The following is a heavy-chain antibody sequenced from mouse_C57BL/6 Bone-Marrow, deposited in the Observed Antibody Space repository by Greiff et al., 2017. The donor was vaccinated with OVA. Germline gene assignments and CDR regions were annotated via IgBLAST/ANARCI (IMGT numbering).Heavy chain of an antibody. J-gene: IGHJ2*01. CDR2: IDPSDSYT. V-gene: IGHV1-59*01. D-gene: IGHD2-13*01. CDR3: ARHGDSGLDY. Sequence: VQLQQPGAELVRPGTSVKLSCKASGYTFTSYCMHWVKQRPGQGLEWIGVIDPSDSYTNYNQKFKGKATLTVDTSSSTAYMQLSSLTSEDAAVYYCARHGDSGLDYWGQGTTLTVSS. CDR1: GYTFTSYC.